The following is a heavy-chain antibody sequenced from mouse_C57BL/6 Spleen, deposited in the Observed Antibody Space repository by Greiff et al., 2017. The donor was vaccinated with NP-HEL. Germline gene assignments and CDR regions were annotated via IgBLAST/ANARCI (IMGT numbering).Heavy chain of an antibody. J-gene: IGHJ2*01. CDR1: GYAFSSSW. V-gene: IGHV1-82*01. CDR2: IYPGDGDT. CDR3: AREGDHASLDY. Sequence: VKVVESGPELVKPGASVKISCKASGYAFSSSWMNWVKQRPGKGLEWIGRIYPGDGDTNYNGKFKGKATLTADKSSSTAYMQLSSLTSEDSAVYFCAREGDHASLDYWGQGTTLTVSS. D-gene: IGHD6-1*01.